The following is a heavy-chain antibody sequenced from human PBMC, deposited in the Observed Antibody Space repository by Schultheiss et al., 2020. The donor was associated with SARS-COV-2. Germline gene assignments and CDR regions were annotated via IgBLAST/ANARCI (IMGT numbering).Heavy chain of an antibody. CDR1: GFTFSSFA. CDR3: ARVGRPFDY. V-gene: IGHV3-21*04. J-gene: IGHJ4*02. Sequence: GESLKISCSASGFTFSSFAMSWVRQAPGKGLEWVSGISSNSGNIDYVDSVKGRFTISRDNAKNSLYLQMNSLRAEDTAVYYCARVGRPFDYWGQGTLVTVSS. D-gene: IGHD2-15*01. CDR2: ISSNSGNI.